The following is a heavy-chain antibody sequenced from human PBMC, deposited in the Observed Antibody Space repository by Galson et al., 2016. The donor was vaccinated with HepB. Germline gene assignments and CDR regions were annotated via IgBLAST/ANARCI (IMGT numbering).Heavy chain of an antibody. V-gene: IGHV3-23*01. Sequence: SLRLFCAASGLTFRSYAFSWLRQAPGKGLEWVSVSASGDITYYAHSVKGRFTISRDKSKNTLFLNMISLRAEDTASYYCASHLGGSSLDPFDIWGRGTMVTVSS. CDR2: SASGDIT. J-gene: IGHJ3*02. CDR1: GLTFRSYA. D-gene: IGHD3-16*01. CDR3: ASHLGGSSLDPFDI.